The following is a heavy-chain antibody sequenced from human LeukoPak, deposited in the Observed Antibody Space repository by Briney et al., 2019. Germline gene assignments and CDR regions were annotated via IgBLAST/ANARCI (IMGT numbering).Heavy chain of an antibody. CDR2: INQSGST. V-gene: IGHV4-34*01. J-gene: IGHJ4*02. Sequence: SETLSLTCAVYGGSFSGYYWSWIRQPPGKGLEWIGEINQSGSTNYNPSLKSRVTISVDTSKNQFSLKLSSVTAADTAVYYCARGLTTMVYWGQGTLVTVSS. CDR3: ARGLTTMVY. D-gene: IGHD4-17*01. CDR1: GGSFSGYY.